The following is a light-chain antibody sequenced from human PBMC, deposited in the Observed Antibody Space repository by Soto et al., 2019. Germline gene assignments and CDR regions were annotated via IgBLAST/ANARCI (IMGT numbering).Light chain of an antibody. J-gene: IGKJ3*01. CDR2: DAS. CDR3: QQRNNWPPGT. CDR1: QSVGSD. V-gene: IGKV3-11*01. Sequence: EIVLTQSPATLSLSPGERATLSCRASQSVGSDLAWYQQKPGQAPRLLIYDASNRATGIPARFSGSGSGTHFTLTICSLEPEDFAVYYCQQRNNWPPGTFGPGTKVDIK.